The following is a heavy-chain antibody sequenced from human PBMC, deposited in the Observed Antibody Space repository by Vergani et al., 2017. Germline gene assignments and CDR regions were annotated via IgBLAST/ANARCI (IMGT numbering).Heavy chain of an antibody. CDR1: GFTFSSYG. CDR2: IWYDGSNK. V-gene: IGHV3-33*01. CDR3: ARDKLGYGSSTSCIYYYGMDV. Sequence: VQLVESGGGVVQPGRSLRLSCAASGFTFSSYGMHWVRQAPGKGLEWVAVIWYDGSNKYYADSVKGRFTISRDNSKNTLYLQMNSLRAEDTAVYYCARDKLGYGSSTSCIYYYGMDVWGQGTTVTVSS. D-gene: IGHD2-2*01. J-gene: IGHJ6*02.